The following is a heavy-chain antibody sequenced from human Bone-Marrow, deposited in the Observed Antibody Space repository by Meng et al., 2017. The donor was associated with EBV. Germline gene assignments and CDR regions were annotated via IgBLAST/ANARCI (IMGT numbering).Heavy chain of an antibody. CDR1: GASISSGDW. J-gene: IGHJ4*02. CDR3: AASPGWWRLDY. Sequence: SGPVLLKPSSPWFLIYAVSGASISSGDWRTWCRQPPGKGVGWIGEVSHSGSTNYNPSLKSRVTISRDKSENQFFLKVTSVTAADTAVYYCAASPGWWRLDYWGQGTLVTVSS. D-gene: IGHD6-19*01. V-gene: IGHV4-4*02. CDR2: VSHSGST.